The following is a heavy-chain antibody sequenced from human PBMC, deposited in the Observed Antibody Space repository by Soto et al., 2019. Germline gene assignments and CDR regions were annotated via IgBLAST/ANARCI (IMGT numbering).Heavy chain of an antibody. CDR3: ARVGVATTTAFDY. Sequence: SVKVSCKASGYTFTSYGISWVRQAPGQGLEWMGWISAYNGNTNYAQKLQGRVTMTTDTSTSTAYTELRSLRSDDTAVYYCARVGVATTTAFDYWCQGTLVTVSS. D-gene: IGHD5-12*01. J-gene: IGHJ4*02. CDR2: ISAYNGNT. V-gene: IGHV1-18*01. CDR1: GYTFTSYG.